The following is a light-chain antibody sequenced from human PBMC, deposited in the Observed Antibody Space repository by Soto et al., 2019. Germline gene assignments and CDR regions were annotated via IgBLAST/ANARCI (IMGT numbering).Light chain of an antibody. CDR1: QNISTY. CDR3: QQYYNLPRT. Sequence: DIQMTQSPSSLSASVGDRVTITCRASQNISTYLNWYQQKPGKAPKLLIYDASNLETGVPSRFSGSGSGTNFTFTISSLQPEDITTYYCQQYYNLPRTFGQGTKVKIK. J-gene: IGKJ1*01. CDR2: DAS. V-gene: IGKV1-33*01.